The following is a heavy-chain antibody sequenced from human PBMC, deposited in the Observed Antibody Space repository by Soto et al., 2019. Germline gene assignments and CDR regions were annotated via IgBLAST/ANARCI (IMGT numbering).Heavy chain of an antibody. D-gene: IGHD3-22*01. CDR3: ARVTDSSGYHRNAFDI. Sequence: QVQLVQSGAEVKKPGSSVKVSCKASGGTFSSYAISGVRQAPGQGLEWMGGIIPIFGTANYAQKFQGRVTITADESTSTAYMELSSLRSEDTAVYYCARVTDSSGYHRNAFDIWGQGTMVTVSS. J-gene: IGHJ3*02. CDR1: GGTFSSYA. CDR2: IIPIFGTA. V-gene: IGHV1-69*01.